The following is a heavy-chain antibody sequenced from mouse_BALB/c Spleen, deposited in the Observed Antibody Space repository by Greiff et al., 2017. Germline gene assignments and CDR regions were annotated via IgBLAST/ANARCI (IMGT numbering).Heavy chain of an antibody. V-gene: IGHV1-77*01. CDR3: ARGGGNYYAMDY. Sequence: QVQLQQSGAELARPGASVKLSCKASGYTFTDYYINWVKQRTGQGLEWIGEIYPGSGNTYYNEKFKGKATLTADKSSSTAYMQLSSLTSEDSAVYFCARGGGNYYAMDYWGQGTSVTVSS. J-gene: IGHJ4*01. CDR2: IYPGSGNT. D-gene: IGHD1-1*02. CDR1: GYTFTDYY.